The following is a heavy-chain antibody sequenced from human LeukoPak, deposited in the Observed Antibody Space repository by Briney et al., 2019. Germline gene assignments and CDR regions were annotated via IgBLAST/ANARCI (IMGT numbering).Heavy chain of an antibody. V-gene: IGHV1-2*02. CDR2: INTKSGDT. D-gene: IGHD1-26*01. Sequence: ASVKVSCKASGYTFSDEYMYWVRQAPGQGLEWMGWINTKSGDTRYAQKFQGRVTMTRDTSIGTIFMELSGLRSDDTGVYYCARHGGSYSFDSWGQGTLVTVSS. CDR1: GYTFSDEY. CDR3: ARHGGSYSFDS. J-gene: IGHJ4*02.